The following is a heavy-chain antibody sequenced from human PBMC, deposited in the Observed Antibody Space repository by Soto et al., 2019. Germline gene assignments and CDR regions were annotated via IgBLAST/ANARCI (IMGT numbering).Heavy chain of an antibody. D-gene: IGHD6-13*01. CDR3: ARERVSSSWHHYFDY. J-gene: IGHJ4*02. Sequence: ASVKVSCKASGFTFTNYIINWVRQAPGQGLEWMGWMNPYNGNTGYAQNFQGRVTLTTDTSTSTAYMELRSLRSDDTAVYYCARERVSSSWHHYFDYWGQGTLVTVSS. V-gene: IGHV1-18*01. CDR1: GFTFTNYI. CDR2: MNPYNGNT.